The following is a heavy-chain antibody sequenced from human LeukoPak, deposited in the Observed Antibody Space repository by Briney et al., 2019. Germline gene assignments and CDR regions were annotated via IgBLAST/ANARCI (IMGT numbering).Heavy chain of an antibody. CDR3: AREVRQWLTPPEHAFDI. V-gene: IGHV6-1*01. D-gene: IGHD6-19*01. CDR1: GDSVSSNSAA. J-gene: IGHJ3*02. Sequence: SQTLSLTRAISGDSVSSNSAAWNWIRQSPSRGLEWLGRTYYRSKWYNDYAVSVKSRITINPDTSKNQFSLQLNSVTPEDTAVYYCAREVRQWLTPPEHAFDIWGQGTMVTVSS. CDR2: TYYRSKWYN.